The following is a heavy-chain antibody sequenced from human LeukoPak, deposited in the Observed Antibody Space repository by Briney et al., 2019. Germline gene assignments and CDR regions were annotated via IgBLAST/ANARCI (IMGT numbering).Heavy chain of an antibody. D-gene: IGHD3-22*01. CDR1: GFTFSSYS. V-gene: IGHV3-21*01. Sequence: PGGSLRLSCAASGFTFSSYSMNWVRQAPGKRLEWVSSISSSSSYIYYADSVKGRFTISRDNAKNSLYLQMNSLRAEDTAVYYCATYYDSSGLRVDQWGQGTLVTVSS. CDR3: ATYYDSSGLRVDQ. J-gene: IGHJ4*02. CDR2: ISSSSSYI.